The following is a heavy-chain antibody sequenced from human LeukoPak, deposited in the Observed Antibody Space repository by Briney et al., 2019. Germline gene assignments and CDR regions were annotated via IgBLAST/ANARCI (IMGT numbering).Heavy chain of an antibody. CDR3: ARHGGLKTVKNGMDV. V-gene: IGHV5-51*01. CDR1: GYTFTNYW. D-gene: IGHD4-17*01. Sequence: GESRKISVQGSGYTFTNYWSGWVRQMPGKGLEWMGIIYPGDSATKYSPSFQGQVTIYADESISTAYLQWSSLKDSDNAIYYCARHGGLKTVKNGMDVWGQGTTVTVSS. J-gene: IGHJ6*02. CDR2: IYPGDSAT.